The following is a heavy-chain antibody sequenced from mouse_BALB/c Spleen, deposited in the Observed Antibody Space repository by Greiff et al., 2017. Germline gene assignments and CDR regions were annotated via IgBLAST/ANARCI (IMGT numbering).Heavy chain of an antibody. CDR1: GFTFSSYG. J-gene: IGHJ3*01. Sequence: VQGVESGGYLVKPGGSLKLSCAASGFTFSSYGMSWVRQTPDKRLAWVATISSGGSYTYYPDSVKGRFTISRDNAKNTLYLQMSSLKSEDTAMYYCARQGRSGEFAYWGQGTLVTVSA. V-gene: IGHV5-6*01. CDR3: ARQGRSGEFAY. CDR2: ISSGGSYT.